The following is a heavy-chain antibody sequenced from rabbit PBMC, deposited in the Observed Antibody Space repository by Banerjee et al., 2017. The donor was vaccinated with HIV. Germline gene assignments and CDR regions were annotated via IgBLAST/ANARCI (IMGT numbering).Heavy chain of an antibody. CDR3: ARDLAGVIGWNFGL. V-gene: IGHV1S45*01. CDR2: IYAGSSGSR. CDR1: GFSFSSSYW. Sequence: QEQLVESGGDLVKPEGSLTLTCTASGFSFSSSYWISWVRQAPGKGLEWIACIYAGSSGSRSYASWAKGRFTISKTSSTTVTLQMTSLTAADSATYFCARDLAGVIGWNFGLWGPGTLVTVS. J-gene: IGHJ4*01. D-gene: IGHD4-1*01.